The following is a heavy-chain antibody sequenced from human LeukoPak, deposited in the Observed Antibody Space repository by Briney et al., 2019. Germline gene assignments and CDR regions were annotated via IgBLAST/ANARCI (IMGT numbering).Heavy chain of an antibody. CDR1: GFTFSETW. D-gene: IGHD6-13*01. CDR3: AKEIAGYVDV. CDR2: IEPDGSEK. J-gene: IGHJ6*04. Sequence: LVNSGGAWVQPGGSLRLSCAASGFTFSETWMNWVRQVPGKGLEWVGNIEPDGSEKYYLDSVEGRFTISRDNSKNTLYLQMNSLRAEDTAVYYCAKEIAGYVDVWGKGTTVTVSS. V-gene: IGHV3-7*03.